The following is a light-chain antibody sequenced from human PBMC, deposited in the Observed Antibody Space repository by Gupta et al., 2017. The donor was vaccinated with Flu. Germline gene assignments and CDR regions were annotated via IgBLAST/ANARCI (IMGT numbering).Light chain of an antibody. J-gene: IGKJ2*03. CDR2: AAS. V-gene: IGKV1-39*01. CDR1: QSISSY. Sequence: DIQMPQSPSSLSASVGDRVTITCRASQSISSYLNWYQQKPGKAPKLLIYAASSLQSGVPSRFSGRGSGTDFTLTISSLQPEDFATYYCQQSYSTPYSFGQGTKLEIK. CDR3: QQSYSTPYS.